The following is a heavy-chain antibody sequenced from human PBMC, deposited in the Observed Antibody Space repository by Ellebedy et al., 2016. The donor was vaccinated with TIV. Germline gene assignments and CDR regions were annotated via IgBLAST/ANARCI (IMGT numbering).Heavy chain of an antibody. D-gene: IGHD1-26*01. Sequence: MPSETLSLTCTVSGGSISSSSYYWGWIRQPPGKGLEWIGSIYYSGSTYYNPSLKSRVTISVDTSKNQFSLKLSSVTAADTAVYYCARTVSGSYYFDYWGQGTLVTVSS. V-gene: IGHV4-39*07. CDR1: GGSISSSSYY. J-gene: IGHJ4*02. CDR2: IYYSGST. CDR3: ARTVSGSYYFDY.